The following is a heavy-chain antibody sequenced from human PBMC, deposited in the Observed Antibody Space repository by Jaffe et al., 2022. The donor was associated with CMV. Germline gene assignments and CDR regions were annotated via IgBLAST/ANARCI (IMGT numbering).Heavy chain of an antibody. D-gene: IGHD3-10*01. Sequence: QLQLQESGPGLVKPSETLSLTCTVSGGSISSSSYYWGWIRQPPGKGLEWIGSIYYSGSTYYNPSLKSRVTISVDTSKNQFSLKLSSVTAADTAVYYCARLVREYGVTGWFDPWGQGTLVTVSS. J-gene: IGHJ5*02. CDR2: IYYSGST. CDR3: ARLVREYGVTGWFDP. V-gene: IGHV4-39*01. CDR1: GGSISSSSYY.